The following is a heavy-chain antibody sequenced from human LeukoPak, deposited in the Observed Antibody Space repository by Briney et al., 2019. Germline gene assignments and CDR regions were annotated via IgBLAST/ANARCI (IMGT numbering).Heavy chain of an antibody. CDR1: GFPFSSYW. CDR3: ARELNFDY. J-gene: IGHJ4*02. V-gene: IGHV3-21*01. Sequence: GGSLRLSCVASGFPFSSYWMTWVRQAPGKGLEWVSSISSSSYIYYADSVKGRFTISRDNAKNSLYLQMNSLRAEDTAVYYCARELNFDYWGQGTLVTVSS. CDR2: ISSSSYI.